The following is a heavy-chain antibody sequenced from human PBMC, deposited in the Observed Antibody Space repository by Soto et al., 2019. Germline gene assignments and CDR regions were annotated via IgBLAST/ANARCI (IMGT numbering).Heavy chain of an antibody. CDR1: GGSISNYY. Sequence: SETLSLTCTVSGGSISNYYWTWVRQPPGKGPEWIGYVYCSGSTNYNPSLESRVTISIDASKNQFSLKMKSVTAADTAVYYCVRDYLLTGFDPWGQGALVTVSS. D-gene: IGHD3-9*01. V-gene: IGHV4-59*01. J-gene: IGHJ5*02. CDR2: VYCSGST. CDR3: VRDYLLTGFDP.